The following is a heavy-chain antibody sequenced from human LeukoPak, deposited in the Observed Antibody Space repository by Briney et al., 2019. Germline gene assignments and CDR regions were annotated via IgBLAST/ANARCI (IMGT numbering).Heavy chain of an antibody. D-gene: IGHD3-10*01. Sequence: GGCLRLSCAASGFTFSSYEMNWVRQAPGKGLEWVSYISSSGSTIYYADSVKGRFTISRDNAKNSLYLQMNSLRAEDTAVYYCARGEYYYGSQISFDYWGQGTLVTVSS. CDR2: ISSSGSTI. CDR1: GFTFSSYE. CDR3: ARGEYYYGSQISFDY. J-gene: IGHJ4*02. V-gene: IGHV3-48*03.